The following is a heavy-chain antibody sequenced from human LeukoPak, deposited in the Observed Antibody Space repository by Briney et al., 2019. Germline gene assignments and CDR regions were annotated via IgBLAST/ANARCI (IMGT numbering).Heavy chain of an antibody. CDR1: GGSVSGYY. D-gene: IGHD6-13*01. Sequence: SETLSLTCAVYGGSVSGYYWSWIRQPPGKGLEWIGEINRSGSTNYNPSLKSRVTISVDTSKNQFSLKLSSVTAADTAVYYCARGRGRHSSSWYYFDYWGQGTLVTVSS. CDR2: INRSGST. CDR3: ARGRGRHSSSWYYFDY. V-gene: IGHV4-34*01. J-gene: IGHJ4*02.